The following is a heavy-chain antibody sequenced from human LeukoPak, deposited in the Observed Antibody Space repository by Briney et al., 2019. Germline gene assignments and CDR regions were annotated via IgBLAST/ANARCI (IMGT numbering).Heavy chain of an antibody. J-gene: IGHJ4*02. Sequence: GGSLRLSCAASGFTFSTYAVNWVRQAPGKGLEWVSTISGSGDSTYYADSVKGRFTISRDNSKDTLYLQMNSLRAEDTAVYYCAKSPKVTTPTLFDYWGQGTLVTVSS. V-gene: IGHV3-23*01. CDR3: AKSPKVTTPTLFDY. CDR1: GFTFSTYA. CDR2: ISGSGDST. D-gene: IGHD4-17*01.